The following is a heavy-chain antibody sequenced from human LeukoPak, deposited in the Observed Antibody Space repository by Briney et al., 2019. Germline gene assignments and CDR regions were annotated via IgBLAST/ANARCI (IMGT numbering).Heavy chain of an antibody. CDR1: GFTFSSYA. CDR3: ARDLSGSSYFDY. D-gene: IGHD1-26*01. CDR2: ISYDGSNK. V-gene: IGHV3-30-3*01. J-gene: IGHJ4*02. Sequence: PGASLRLSCAASGFTFSSYAMSWVRQAPGKGLEWVAVISYDGSNKYYEDSVKGRFTISRDNSKNTLYLQMNSLRAEDTAVYYCARDLSGSSYFDYWGQGTLVTVSS.